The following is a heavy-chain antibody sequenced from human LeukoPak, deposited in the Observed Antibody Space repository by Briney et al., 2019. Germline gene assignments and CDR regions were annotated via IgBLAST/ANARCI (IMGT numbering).Heavy chain of an antibody. J-gene: IGHJ4*02. Sequence: GGSLRLSCAAPGFTFSRSWMSWVRQAPGKGLEWVSYISSSSSTIYYADSVKGRFTISRDNAKNSLYLQMNSLRDEDTAVYYCASRIDLDYWGQGTLVTVSS. D-gene: IGHD1-14*01. CDR2: ISSSSSTI. CDR1: GFTFSRSW. CDR3: ASRIDLDY. V-gene: IGHV3-48*02.